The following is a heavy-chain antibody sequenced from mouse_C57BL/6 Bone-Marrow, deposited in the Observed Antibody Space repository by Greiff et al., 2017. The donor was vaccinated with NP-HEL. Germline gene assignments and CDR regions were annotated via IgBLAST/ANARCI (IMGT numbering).Heavy chain of an antibody. J-gene: IGHJ3*01. CDR2: ISSGGSYT. Sequence: EVHLVESGGDLVKPGGSLKLSCAASGFTFSSSGMSWVRQTPDKRLEWVATISSGGSYTYYPDSVKGRFTISRDNAKNTLYLQMSSLKSEDTAMYYCASPYDYDVAWFAYWGQGTLVTVSA. CDR1: GFTFSSSG. CDR3: ASPYDYDVAWFAY. V-gene: IGHV5-6*01. D-gene: IGHD2-4*01.